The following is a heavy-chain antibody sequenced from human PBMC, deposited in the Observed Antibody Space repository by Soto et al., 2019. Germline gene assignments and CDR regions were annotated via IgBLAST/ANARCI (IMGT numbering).Heavy chain of an antibody. V-gene: IGHV4-34*01. CDR2: INHSGST. CDR1: GGSFSGYY. CDR3: ARSNRVVINDY. J-gene: IGHJ4*02. D-gene: IGHD3-22*01. Sequence: SETLSLTCAVYGGSFSGYYWSWIRQPPGKGLEWIGEINHSGSTNYNPSPKSRVTISVDTSKNQFSLKLSSVTAADTAVYYCARSNRVVINDYWGQGTLVTVSS.